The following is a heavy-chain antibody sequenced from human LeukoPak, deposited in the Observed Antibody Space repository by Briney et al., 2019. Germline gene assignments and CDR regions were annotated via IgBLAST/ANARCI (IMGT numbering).Heavy chain of an antibody. CDR2: VSGYNGNT. CDR1: GYTFSRHG. CDR3: AKDIHPGLDSGASCCFDY. Sequence: ASVEVSCKTSGYTFSRHGITWVRQAPGQGLEWMGWVSGYNGNTNYAQNVQGRVTMTTDTSTNTAYMELRSLRSDDTAVYYCAKDIHPGLDSGASCCFDYWGQGTPVTVSS. J-gene: IGHJ4*02. V-gene: IGHV1-18*01. D-gene: IGHD3-22*01.